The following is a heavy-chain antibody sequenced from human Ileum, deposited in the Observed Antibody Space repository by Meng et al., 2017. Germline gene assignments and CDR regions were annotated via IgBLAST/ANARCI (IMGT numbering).Heavy chain of an antibody. J-gene: IGHJ3*02. CDR2: ISDDGTKT. V-gene: IGHV3-30*04. D-gene: IGHD5-18*01. CDR1: GFTFSYHA. CDR3: ARPRDTSLVTGGFDI. Sequence: GGSLRLSCAASGFTFSYHAMHWVRQAPGKGLEWLAVISDDGTKTQYAAALKGRLTISRDNGKNSLYLQMNSLTAEDTAVYFCARPRDTSLVTGGFDIWGQGTMVTVSS.